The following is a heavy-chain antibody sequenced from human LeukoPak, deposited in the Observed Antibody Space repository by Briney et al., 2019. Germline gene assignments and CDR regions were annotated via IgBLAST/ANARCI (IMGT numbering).Heavy chain of an antibody. CDR2: INPNSGGT. CDR1: GYTFTGYY. V-gene: IGHV1-2*02. D-gene: IGHD2-2*01. J-gene: IGHJ4*02. CDR3: TRDYCSSTSCQILDY. Sequence: ASVKVSCKASGYTFTGYYMHWVRQAPGHGLEWMGWINPNSGGTNYAQKFQGRVTMTRDTSISTAYMELSRLRSDDTAVYYCTRDYCSSTSCQILDYCGQGTLVTVSS.